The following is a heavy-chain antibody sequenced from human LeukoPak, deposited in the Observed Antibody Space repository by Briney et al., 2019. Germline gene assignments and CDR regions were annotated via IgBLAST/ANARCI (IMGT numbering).Heavy chain of an antibody. J-gene: IGHJ4*02. CDR3: TTDTGYSSSWYEFASDY. CDR1: GFTFSNAW. D-gene: IGHD6-13*01. Sequence: GGSLRLSCAASGFTFSNAWMSWVRQAPGKGLEWVGRIKSKTDGGTTDYAAPVKGRFTISRDDSKNTLYLQMNSLKTEDTAVYYCTTDTGYSSSWYEFASDYWGQGTLVTVSS. V-gene: IGHV3-15*01. CDR2: IKSKTDGGTT.